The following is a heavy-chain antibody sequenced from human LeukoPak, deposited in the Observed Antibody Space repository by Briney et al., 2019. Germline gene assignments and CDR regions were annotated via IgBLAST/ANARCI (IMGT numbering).Heavy chain of an antibody. V-gene: IGHV3-30*02. CDR3: AKEYEILGMVNPDY. J-gene: IGHJ4*02. Sequence: PGGSLRLSCAASGFTFSSYGMHWFRQAPGKGLEWVAFIRNDGSRKYYADSVKGRFTISRDNSKNTLYLQMSNLRTEDTAVYYCAKEYEILGMVNPDYWGQGALVTVSS. CDR2: IRNDGSRK. D-gene: IGHD3-3*01. CDR1: GFTFSSYG.